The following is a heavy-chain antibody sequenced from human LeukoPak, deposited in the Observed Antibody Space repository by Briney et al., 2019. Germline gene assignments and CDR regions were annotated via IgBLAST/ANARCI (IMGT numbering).Heavy chain of an antibody. CDR1: GFTFSSYG. D-gene: IGHD2-21*01. J-gene: IGHJ4*02. Sequence: GRSLRLSCAASGFTFSSYGMHWVRQAPGKGLEWVAVIWYDGSNKYYADSVKGRFTISRDNSKNTLYLQMNSLRAEDTAVYYCARGADGDFFDYRGQGTLVTVSS. V-gene: IGHV3-33*01. CDR3: ARGADGDFFDY. CDR2: IWYDGSNK.